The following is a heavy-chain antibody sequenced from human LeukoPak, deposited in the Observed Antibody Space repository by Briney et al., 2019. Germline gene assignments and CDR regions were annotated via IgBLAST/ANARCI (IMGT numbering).Heavy chain of an antibody. J-gene: IGHJ4*02. D-gene: IGHD4-17*01. CDR2: ISSSSSYI. CDR3: ARGFTVTTRPDY. Sequence: GGSLRLSCAASGFTFSSYSMNWVRQAPGKGLEWVSSISSSSSYIYYADSVKGRFTISRDNAKNSLYLQMNSLRAEDTAVYYCARGFTVTTRPDYWGQGTLVTVSS. CDR1: GFTFSSYS. V-gene: IGHV3-21*01.